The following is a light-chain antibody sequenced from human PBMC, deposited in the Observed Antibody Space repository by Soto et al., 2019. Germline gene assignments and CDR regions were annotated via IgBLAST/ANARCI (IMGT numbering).Light chain of an antibody. CDR2: GAS. J-gene: IGKJ4*01. CDR1: QSVTNSY. CDR3: QQYGSPLT. Sequence: EIVLTQSPDTLSLSPGEGATLSCRASQSVTNSYLAWYQHKPGQAPRLLVYGASSRATGIPDRFSGSGSGTDFTLTISRLEPEDFAMYYCQQYGSPLTFGGGTKVEIK. V-gene: IGKV3-20*01.